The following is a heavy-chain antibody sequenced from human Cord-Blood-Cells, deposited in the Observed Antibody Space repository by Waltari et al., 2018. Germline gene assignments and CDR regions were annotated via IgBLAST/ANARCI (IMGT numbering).Heavy chain of an antibody. D-gene: IGHD6-13*01. CDR2: IYSGGST. V-gene: IGHV3-53*02. CDR3: ARGDSSSSSWYYFDY. J-gene: IGHJ4*02. CDR1: GFTVSSNY. Sequence: EVQLVETGGGLIQTGGSLRLSCAASGFTVSSNYMSWVRQAPGKGLEWVSVIYSGGSTYYADSVKGRFTISRDNSKNTLYLQMNSLRAEDTAVYYCARGDSSSSSWYYFDYWGQGTLVTVSS.